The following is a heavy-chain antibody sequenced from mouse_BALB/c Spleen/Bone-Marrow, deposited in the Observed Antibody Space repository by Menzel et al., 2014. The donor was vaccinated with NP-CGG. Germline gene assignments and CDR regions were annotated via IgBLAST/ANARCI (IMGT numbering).Heavy chain of an antibody. D-gene: IGHD2-12*01. CDR2: FYPGSGSI. J-gene: IGHJ4*01. CDR3: ARHEDLDIRRRLGAMDY. V-gene: IGHV1-62-2*01. Sequence: QVQLKESGAELVKPGASVRLSCKASGYNFSDYIIYWVKQRSGQGLEWIGWFYPGSGSIKYNEKFKNKATLTADKSSRTVYMELSRLTSEDSAVYLCARHEDLDIRRRLGAMDYWGQGTSVTVSS. CDR1: GYNFSDYI.